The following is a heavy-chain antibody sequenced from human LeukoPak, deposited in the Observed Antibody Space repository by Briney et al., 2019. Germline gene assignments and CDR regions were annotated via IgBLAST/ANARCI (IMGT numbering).Heavy chain of an antibody. CDR2: INHTGST. Sequence: SETLSLTCAVYGGSFSGYFWSWIRQPPGKGLEWIGEINHTGSTNYNPSLKSRVTTSVDTSRNQFSLKVSSVTDADTAVYYCARSKDYVWGTYRWALGYWGQGTLVTVSS. CDR3: ARSKDYVWGTYRWALGY. CDR1: GGSFSGYF. D-gene: IGHD3-16*02. J-gene: IGHJ4*02. V-gene: IGHV4-34*01.